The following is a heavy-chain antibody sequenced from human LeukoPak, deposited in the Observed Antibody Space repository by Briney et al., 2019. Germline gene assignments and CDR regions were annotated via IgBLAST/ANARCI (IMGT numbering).Heavy chain of an antibody. CDR2: ISSNGGST. Sequence: GGSLRLSCAASGFTFSSYAMHWVRQAPGKGLEYVSAISSNGGSTYYANSVKGRFTISRDNSKNTLYLQMGSLRAEDMVVYYCVRSGLVGYYYYMDVWGKGTTVTVSS. CDR1: GFTFSSYA. CDR3: VRSGLVGYYYYMDV. V-gene: IGHV3-64*01. J-gene: IGHJ6*03. D-gene: IGHD2-21*01.